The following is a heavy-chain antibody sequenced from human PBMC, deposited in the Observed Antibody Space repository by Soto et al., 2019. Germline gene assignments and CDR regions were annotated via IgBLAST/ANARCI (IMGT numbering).Heavy chain of an antibody. V-gene: IGHV4-59*01. CDR1: GGSISSYY. D-gene: IGHD6-13*01. CDR2: IYYSGST. Sequence: SETLSLTCTVSGGSISSYYWSWIRQPPGKGLEWIGYIYYSGSTNYNPSLKSRVTISVDTSKNQFSLKLSSVTAADTAVYYCARTLNSEPLIAAAGVFDYWGQGTLVTVSS. CDR3: ARTLNSEPLIAAAGVFDY. J-gene: IGHJ4*02.